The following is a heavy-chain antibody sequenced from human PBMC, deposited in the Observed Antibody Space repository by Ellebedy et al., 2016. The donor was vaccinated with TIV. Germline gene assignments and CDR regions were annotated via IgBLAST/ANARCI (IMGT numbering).Heavy chain of an antibody. CDR2: IWSAGSDK. D-gene: IGHD1-26*01. J-gene: IGHJ6*02. V-gene: IGHV3-33*01. Sequence: GESLKISCAASGFTFSNYGMHRVRQAPGKGLEWVAVIWSAGSDKNHADSVKGRFTISSDNSKNTLSLQRNSMRAEETAVYYWARDFGGKGWELPGGMDVWGQGTTVTVSS. CDR3: ARDFGGKGWELPGGMDV. CDR1: GFTFSNYG.